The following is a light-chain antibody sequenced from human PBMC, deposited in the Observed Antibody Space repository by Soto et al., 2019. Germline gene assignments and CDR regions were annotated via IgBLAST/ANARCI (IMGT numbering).Light chain of an antibody. V-gene: IGKV1-39*01. CDR2: AAS. CDR1: QSISNY. CDR3: QKSYSTPRT. J-gene: IGKJ1*01. Sequence: DIQMTQSPSSLSASVGDRVTITCRASQSISNYLNWYQQKPGQAPKLLMYAASSLQSGVPSRFGGSGSGTDFSLTSRSLQPEDVATYYCQKSYSTPRTFGQGTKVEIK.